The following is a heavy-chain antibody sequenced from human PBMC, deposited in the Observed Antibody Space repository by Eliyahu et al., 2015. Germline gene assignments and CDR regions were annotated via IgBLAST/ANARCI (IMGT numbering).Heavy chain of an antibody. CDR3: ARLGADCGSVCFFDN. J-gene: IGHJ4*03. CDR1: GGSIXNSAYY. D-gene: IGHD2-21*01. V-gene: IGHV4-39*01. Sequence: QLQLQESGPGLVKPSETLSLTCTVSGGSIXNSAYYGGWIRQPPGRGLEWVGSIYFRGNTHYNSSLKSRVTISVDTSKNQFFLRLNSVTAADTAVYYCARLGADCGSVCFFDNWGQGTLVTVSS. CDR2: IYFRGNT.